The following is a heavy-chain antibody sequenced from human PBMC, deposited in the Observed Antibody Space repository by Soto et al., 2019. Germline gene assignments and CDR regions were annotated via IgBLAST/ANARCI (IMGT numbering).Heavy chain of an antibody. Sequence: GGSLRLSCAASGFTFDTYAMTWVRQAPGKGLEWVSVIGASGSPTYYADSVKGRFTISRDNSKSTLCLQMNTLRAEDTATYYCAKDLKTAAIRAYDYWGQGALVTVSS. CDR1: GFTFDTYA. CDR3: AKDLKTAAIRAYDY. CDR2: IGASGSPT. V-gene: IGHV3-23*01. D-gene: IGHD2-21*02. J-gene: IGHJ4*02.